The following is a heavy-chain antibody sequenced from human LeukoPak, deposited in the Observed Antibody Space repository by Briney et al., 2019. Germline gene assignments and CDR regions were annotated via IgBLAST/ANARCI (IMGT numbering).Heavy chain of an antibody. CDR3: ARDLGSGYYDSSGYRYFDY. Sequence: GGSLRLSCAASGFIFSSYSMNWVRQTPRKGLEWVSSISSSSSYMYYADSVKGRFTISRDNAKNSLYLQMNSLRAEDTAVYYCARDLGSGYYDSSGYRYFDYWGQGTLVTVSS. D-gene: IGHD3-22*01. CDR2: ISSSSSYM. J-gene: IGHJ4*02. CDR1: GFIFSSYS. V-gene: IGHV3-21*01.